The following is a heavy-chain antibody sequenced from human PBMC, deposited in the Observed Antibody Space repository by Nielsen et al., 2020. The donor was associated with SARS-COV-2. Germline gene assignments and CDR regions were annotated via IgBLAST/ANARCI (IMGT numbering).Heavy chain of an antibody. Sequence: GGSLRLSCAASGFTFNSVGMHWVRQAPGKGLEWVAVVSTEGGTTYYADSVKGRFTIARDNSQNTLYLHMTSLRADDTAVYFCTRESLLSGMIRYSFDSWGQGTLLTVSS. V-gene: IGHV3-30*19. J-gene: IGHJ4*02. CDR2: VSTEGGTT. CDR3: TRESLLSGMIRYSFDS. CDR1: GFTFNSVG. D-gene: IGHD3-10*01.